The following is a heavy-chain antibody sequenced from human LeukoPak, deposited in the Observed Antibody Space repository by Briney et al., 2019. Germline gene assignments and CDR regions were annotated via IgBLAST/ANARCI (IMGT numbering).Heavy chain of an antibody. Sequence: KASETLSLTCAVYGGSFSGYYWSWIRQPPGKGLEWIGEINHSGSTNYNPSLKSRVTILVDTSKNQFSLKLSSVTAADTTVYYCARVRVTMLRGVVRGTTDYYSYYYMDVWGKGTTVTVSS. CDR3: ARVRVTMLRGVVRGTTDYYSYYYMDV. D-gene: IGHD3-10*01. V-gene: IGHV4-34*01. J-gene: IGHJ6*03. CDR2: INHSGST. CDR1: GGSFSGYY.